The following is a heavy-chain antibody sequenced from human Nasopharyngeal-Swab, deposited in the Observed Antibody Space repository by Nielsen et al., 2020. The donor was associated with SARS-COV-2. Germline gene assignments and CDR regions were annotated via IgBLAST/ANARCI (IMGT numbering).Heavy chain of an antibody. CDR1: GFTFNSYG. CDR2: ISSDESTT. V-gene: IGHV3-74*01. D-gene: IGHD1-1*01. J-gene: IGHJ4*02. CDR3: ARDSPWQELDY. Sequence: GESLKISCAASGFTFNSYGMNWVRQAPGKGLVWVSGISSDESTTTYADSVKGRFTISRDNTKNTLYLQMNSLRAEDTAVYYCARDSPWQELDYWGQGTLVTVSS.